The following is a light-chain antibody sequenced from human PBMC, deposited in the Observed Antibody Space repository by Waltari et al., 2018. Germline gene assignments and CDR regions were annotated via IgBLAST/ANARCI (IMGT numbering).Light chain of an antibody. CDR1: SSDVGGYTY. V-gene: IGLV2-11*01. J-gene: IGLJ1*01. CDR3: CSYAGRYTYV. CDR2: DVS. Sequence: QSALTQPRSVSGSPGQSVTISCPGASSDVGGYTYVSWYQQPPGKAPKLMIYDVSKRPSGVTDRFSGSKSGDTASLTISGLRAEDEDDYYCCSYAGRYTYVFGTGTKVTVL.